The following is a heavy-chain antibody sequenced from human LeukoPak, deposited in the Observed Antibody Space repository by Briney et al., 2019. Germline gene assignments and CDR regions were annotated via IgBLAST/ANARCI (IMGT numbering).Heavy chain of an antibody. D-gene: IGHD3-9*01. Sequence: SETLSLTCTVSGYSISSGYYRGWIRPPPGKGLEWIGSIYHSGSTYYNPSLKSRVTISVDTSKNQFSLKLSSVTAADTAVYYCATEYYDILTGYYMDVWGKGTTVTISS. CDR3: ATEYYDILTGYYMDV. CDR1: GYSISSGYY. CDR2: IYHSGST. V-gene: IGHV4-38-2*02. J-gene: IGHJ6*03.